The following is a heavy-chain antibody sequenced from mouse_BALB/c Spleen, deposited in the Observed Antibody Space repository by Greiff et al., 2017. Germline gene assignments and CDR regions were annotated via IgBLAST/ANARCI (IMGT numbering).Heavy chain of an antibody. CDR3: ARIYYDYDGEGAMDY. D-gene: IGHD2-4*01. CDR1: GFSLTSYG. Sequence: VKLMESGPGLVQPSQSLSITCTVSGFSLTSYGVHWVRQSPGKGLEWLGVIWSGGSTDYNAAFISRLSISKDNSKSQVFFKMNSLQANDTAIYYCARIYYDYDGEGAMDYWGQGTSVTVSS. CDR2: IWSGGST. V-gene: IGHV2-2*02. J-gene: IGHJ4*01.